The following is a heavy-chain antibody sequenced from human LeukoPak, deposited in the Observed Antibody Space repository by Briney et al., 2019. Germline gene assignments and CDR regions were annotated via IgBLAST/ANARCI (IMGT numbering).Heavy chain of an antibody. V-gene: IGHV4-59*01. CDR2: IYYSGST. CDR1: GGSISSYY. CDR3: ARVATVTNYGLFDY. J-gene: IGHJ4*02. D-gene: IGHD4-17*01. Sequence: PSETLSLTCTVSGGSISSYYWSWIRQPPGKGLEWIGNIYYSGSTNYNPSLKSRVTISVDTSKNQFSLKLSSVTAADTAVYYCARVATVTNYGLFDYWGQGTLVTVSS.